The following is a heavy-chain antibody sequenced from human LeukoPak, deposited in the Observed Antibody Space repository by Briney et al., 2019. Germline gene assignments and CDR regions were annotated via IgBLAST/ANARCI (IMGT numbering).Heavy chain of an antibody. D-gene: IGHD3-16*01. CDR1: GDSVSSNSAA. CDR3: ARGPDMQQGGVEFDY. V-gene: IGHV6-1*01. CDR2: IYYRSKWYS. Sequence: SQTLSLTCAISGDSVSSNSAAWNWIRQSPSRGLEWLGRIYYRSKWYSDYAVSVKSRITINPDTSKNQFSLQLNSVTPEDTAVYYCARGPDMQQGGVEFDYWGQGTLVTVSS. J-gene: IGHJ4*02.